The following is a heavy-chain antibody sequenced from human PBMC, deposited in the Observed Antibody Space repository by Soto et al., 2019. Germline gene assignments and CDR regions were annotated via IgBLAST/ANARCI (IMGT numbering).Heavy chain of an antibody. CDR1: GYSFTSYW. Sequence: PGESLKISCKGSGYSFTSYWIGWVRQMPGKGLEWMGIIYPGDSDTRYSPSFQGQVTISADKSISTAYLQWSSLKASDTAMYYCARHDPSPSKSGSYSYGMYVWGQGTTVTGSS. J-gene: IGHJ6*02. CDR3: ARHDPSPSKSGSYSYGMYV. V-gene: IGHV5-51*01. D-gene: IGHD1-26*01. CDR2: IYPGDSDT.